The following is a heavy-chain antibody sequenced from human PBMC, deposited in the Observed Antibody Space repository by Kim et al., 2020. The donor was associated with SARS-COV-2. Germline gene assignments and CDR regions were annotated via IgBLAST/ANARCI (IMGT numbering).Heavy chain of an antibody. CDR1: GGTFSSYA. Sequence: SVKVSCKASGGTFSSYAISWVRQAPGQGLEWMGGIIPIFGTANYAQKFQGRVTITADESTSTAYMEPSSLRSEDTAVYYCARGLDYYDSSGKPYYYYYGMDVWGQGTTVTVSS. CDR2: IIPIFGTA. CDR3: ARGLDYYDSSGKPYYYYYGMDV. V-gene: IGHV1-69*13. J-gene: IGHJ6*02. D-gene: IGHD3-22*01.